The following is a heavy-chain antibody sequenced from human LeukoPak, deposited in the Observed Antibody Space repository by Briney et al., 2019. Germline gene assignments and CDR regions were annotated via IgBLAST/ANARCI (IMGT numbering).Heavy chain of an antibody. Sequence: SETLSLTCTVSGGSISSYYWSWIRQPAGKGLEWIGRIYTSGSTNYNPSLKSRVTMSVDTSKNQFTLKLSSVTAADTAVYYCARDAPRHYYYYYMDVWCKGTTVTVSS. CDR3: ARDAPRHYYYYYMDV. V-gene: IGHV4-4*07. J-gene: IGHJ6*03. CDR2: IYTSGST. CDR1: GGSISSYY.